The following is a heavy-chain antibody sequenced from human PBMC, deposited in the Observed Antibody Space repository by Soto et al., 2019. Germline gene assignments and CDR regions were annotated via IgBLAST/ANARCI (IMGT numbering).Heavy chain of an antibody. V-gene: IGHV4-31*03. CDR2: IYFTGAT. D-gene: IGHD2-21*02. CDR3: ASIPRRGYSYGIDY. Sequence: QVQLQESGPGLVKPSQTLSLTCNVSGGSIGSGTSYWTWIRQHPGEGLEWIGHIYFTGATYSNPSLRSRLTMSVDTSKNQFSLKLTPVTAADTATYYCASIPRRGYSYGIDYWGQGTLVTVSS. CDR1: GGSIGSGTSY. J-gene: IGHJ4*02.